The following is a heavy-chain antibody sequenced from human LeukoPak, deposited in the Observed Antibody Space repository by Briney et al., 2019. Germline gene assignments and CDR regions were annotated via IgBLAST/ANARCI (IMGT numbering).Heavy chain of an antibody. CDR1: GFTFSSYS. J-gene: IGHJ5*02. V-gene: IGHV3-21*01. D-gene: IGHD2-2*01. Sequence: SGGSLRLSCAASGFTFSSYSMNWVRQAPGKGLEWVSSISSSSSYIYYADSVKGRFTISRDNAKNSLYLQMNSLRAGDTAVYYCATIVVAGTWGQGTLVTVSS. CDR2: ISSSSSYI. CDR3: ATIVVAGT.